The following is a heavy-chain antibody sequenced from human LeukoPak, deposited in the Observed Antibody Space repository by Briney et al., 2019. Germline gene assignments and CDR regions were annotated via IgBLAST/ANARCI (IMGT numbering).Heavy chain of an antibody. CDR1: GGSISSSTYY. J-gene: IGHJ4*02. D-gene: IGHD2-2*01. CDR2: IYYSGST. CDR3: ARLFSSSYSGY. Sequence: SETLSLPFPVSGGSISSSTYYWGWIRPPPGKGLEWSGSIYYSGSTYYNPSLKSRVTISIDTSKNQFSLKLTSVTAADTAVYYCARLFSSSYSGYWGQGTLVTVS. V-gene: IGHV4-39*01.